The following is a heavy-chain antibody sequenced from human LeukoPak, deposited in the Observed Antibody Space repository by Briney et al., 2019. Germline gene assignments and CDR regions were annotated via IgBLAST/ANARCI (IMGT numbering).Heavy chain of an antibody. V-gene: IGHV4-34*01. CDR2: INHSGST. CDR3: ARGFLRIAAARTGFDY. CDR1: GGSISSYY. D-gene: IGHD6-13*01. J-gene: IGHJ4*02. Sequence: SETLSLTCTVSGGSISSYYWSWIRQPPGKGLEWLGEINHSGSTNYNPSLKSRVTISVDTSKNQFSLKLSSVTAADTAVYYCARGFLRIAAARTGFDYWGQGTLVTVSS.